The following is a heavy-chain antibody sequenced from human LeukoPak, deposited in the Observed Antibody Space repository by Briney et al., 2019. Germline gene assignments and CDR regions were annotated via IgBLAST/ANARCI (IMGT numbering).Heavy chain of an antibody. J-gene: IGHJ4*02. Sequence: GGSLRLSCAASGSTFTTYWMSWVRQAPGKGLEWVANIKEDGSEKNYVDSVKGRFTISRDNAKNSLFLRMNSLRAEDTAVYYCVREAYDFWSGNSYYFDHWGQGTQVTVSS. CDR1: GSTFTTYW. D-gene: IGHD3-3*01. CDR3: VREAYDFWSGNSYYFDH. V-gene: IGHV3-7*01. CDR2: IKEDGSEK.